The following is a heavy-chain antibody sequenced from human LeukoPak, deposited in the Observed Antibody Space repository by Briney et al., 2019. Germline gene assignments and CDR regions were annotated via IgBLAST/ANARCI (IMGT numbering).Heavy chain of an antibody. CDR2: INHSGST. CDR3: ARGRSSSWYARYYFDY. V-gene: IGHV4-34*01. J-gene: IGHJ4*02. D-gene: IGHD6-13*01. CDR1: GGSFSGYY. Sequence: SETLSLTCAVYGGSFSGYYWSWIRQPPGKGLEWIGEINHSGSTNYNPSLKSRVTISVDTSKNQFSLKLSSVTAADTAVYYCARGRSSSWYARYYFDYWGQGTLVTVSS.